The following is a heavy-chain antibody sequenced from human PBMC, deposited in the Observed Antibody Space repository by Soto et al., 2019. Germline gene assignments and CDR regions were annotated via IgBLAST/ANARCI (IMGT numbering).Heavy chain of an antibody. CDR2: IYYSGST. V-gene: IGHV4-39*01. CDR1: GGSISSSSYY. D-gene: IGHD6-6*01. J-gene: IGHJ6*02. Sequence: SQPLSLTCTVSGGSISSSSYYCGWIRQPPGKGLEWIGSIYYSGSTYYNPSLKSRVTISVDTSKNQFSLKLSSVTAADTAVYYCAGYSSSSYYYYGMDVWGQGTTVT. CDR3: AGYSSSSYYYYGMDV.